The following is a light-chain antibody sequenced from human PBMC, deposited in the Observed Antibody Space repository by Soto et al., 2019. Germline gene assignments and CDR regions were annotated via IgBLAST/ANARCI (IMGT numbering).Light chain of an antibody. CDR2: AAS. J-gene: IGKJ1*01. CDR1: RDITDY. CDR3: QNYDSVPWT. Sequence: DIQMTQSPSSLSASVGDRLTITCRASRDITDYLAWYQQKPGQVPKLLIYAASTLQSGVPSRFTASGSGTDFTLTITGLRPEDFATYYCQNYDSVPWTFGQGTKVEF. V-gene: IGKV1-27*01.